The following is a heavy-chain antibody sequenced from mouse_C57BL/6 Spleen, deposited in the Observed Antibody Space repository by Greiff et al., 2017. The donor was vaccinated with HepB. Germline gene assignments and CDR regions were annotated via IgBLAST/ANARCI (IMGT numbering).Heavy chain of an antibody. Sequence: EVKLKESGAELVKPGASVKLSCTASGFNINDDYMHWVKQRPEQGLEWIGWIDPENGDTEYASKFQGKATKTADTSSNTAYLQLSSLTSEDTAVYYCTRVTWGYWGQGTTLTVSS. D-gene: IGHD2-2*01. J-gene: IGHJ2*01. CDR1: GFNINDDY. CDR2: IDPENGDT. CDR3: TRVTWGY. V-gene: IGHV14-4*01.